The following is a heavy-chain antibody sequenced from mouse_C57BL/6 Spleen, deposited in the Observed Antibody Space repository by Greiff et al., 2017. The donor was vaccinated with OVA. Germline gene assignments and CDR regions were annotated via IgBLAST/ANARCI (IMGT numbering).Heavy chain of an antibody. J-gene: IGHJ2*01. CDR1: GYTFTSYW. CDR3: ARFPSSGTDYFDY. CDR2: IHPYSGST. V-gene: IGHV1-64*01. Sequence: VQLQQPGAELVKPGASVKLSCKASGYTFTSYWMHWVKQRPGQGLEWIGMIHPYSGSTNYNEKFKSKATLTVDKSSSTAYMQLSSLTSEDSAVYYCARFPSSGTDYFDYWGQGTTLTVAS. D-gene: IGHD4-1*01.